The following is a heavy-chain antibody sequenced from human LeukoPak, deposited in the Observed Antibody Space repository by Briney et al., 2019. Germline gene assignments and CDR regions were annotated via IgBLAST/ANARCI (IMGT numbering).Heavy chain of an antibody. CDR2: ISYDGSNK. Sequence: PGGSLRLSCAASGFTFSSYAMHWVRQAPGKGLEWVAVISYDGSNKYYADSVKGQFTISRDNSKNTLYLQMNSLRAEDTAVYYCARDSMEGAPSFDYWGQGTLVTVSS. D-gene: IGHD1-26*01. CDR1: GFTFSSYA. J-gene: IGHJ4*02. V-gene: IGHV3-30*04. CDR3: ARDSMEGAPSFDY.